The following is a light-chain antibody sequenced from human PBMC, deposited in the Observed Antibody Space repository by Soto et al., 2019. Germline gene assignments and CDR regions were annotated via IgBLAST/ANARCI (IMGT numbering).Light chain of an antibody. CDR2: GAS. J-gene: IGKJ2*01. Sequence: EIVLTQSPGTLSLSAGERATLSCRASQSVSRSYLAWYQQKPGQAPRLLIYGASSRATGIPDRFSGSGSGTSFTLTISRLEPEDIAVYYCQQYSNAPQTLGQGTKLEIK. V-gene: IGKV3-20*01. CDR1: QSVSRSY. CDR3: QQYSNAPQT.